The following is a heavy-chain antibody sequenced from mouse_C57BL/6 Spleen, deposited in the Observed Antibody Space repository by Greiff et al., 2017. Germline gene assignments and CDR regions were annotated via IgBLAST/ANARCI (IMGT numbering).Heavy chain of an antibody. CDR1: GYSFTGYY. J-gene: IGHJ4*01. CDR3: ARSGYYAMDY. V-gene: IGHV1-42*01. CDR2: INPSTGGT. Sequence: LKESGPELVKPGASVKISCKASGYSFTGYYMNWVKQSPEKSLEWIGEINPSTGGTTYNQKFKAKATVTVDKSSSTAYMQLKSLTSEDSAVYYCARSGYYAMDYGGQGTSVTGSS.